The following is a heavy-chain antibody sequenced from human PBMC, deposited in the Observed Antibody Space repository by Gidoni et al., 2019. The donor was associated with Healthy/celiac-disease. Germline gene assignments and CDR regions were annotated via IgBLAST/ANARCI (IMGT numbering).Heavy chain of an antibody. V-gene: IGHV3-15*01. CDR3: TTTGGVALVGYYYYGMDV. J-gene: IGHJ6*02. CDR1: GSSLSNAW. CDR2: IKSKTDGGTT. Sequence: EVPLVESGGGLVKPCGSLRLSCPASGSSLSNAWTSWVRQAPGRGLEWLGRIKSKTDGGTTDYAAPVKDRFTISRDDSKNTLYLQMNSLKTEDTAVYYCTTTGGVALVGYYYYGMDVWGQGTTVTVSS. D-gene: IGHD2-15*01.